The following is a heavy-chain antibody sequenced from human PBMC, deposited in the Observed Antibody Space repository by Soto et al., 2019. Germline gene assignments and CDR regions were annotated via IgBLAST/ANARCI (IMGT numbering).Heavy chain of an antibody. CDR3: ARDKIGSGSYYDDY. CDR2: IIPILGIA. J-gene: IGHJ4*02. V-gene: IGHV1-69*04. CDR1: GGTFSSYT. D-gene: IGHD3-10*01. Sequence: SVKVSCKASGGTFSSYTISWVRQAPGQGLEWMGRIIPILGIANYAQKFQGRVTITADKSTSTAYMELSSLRSEDTAVYYCARDKIGSGSYYDDYWGQGTLVTVSS.